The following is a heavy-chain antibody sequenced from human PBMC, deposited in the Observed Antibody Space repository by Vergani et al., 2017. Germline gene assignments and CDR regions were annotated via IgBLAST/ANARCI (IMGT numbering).Heavy chain of an antibody. CDR1: GGTFSSYA. J-gene: IGHJ3*02. CDR2: IIPILGTA. Sequence: QVQLVQSGAEVKKPGASVKVSCKASGGTFSSYAISWVRQAPGQGLEWMGRIIPILGTANYAQKFQGRVTITADESTSTAYMGLSSLRSEDTAVYYCARIVRARGAFDIWGQGTMVTVSS. V-gene: IGHV1-69*11. CDR3: ARIVRARGAFDI. D-gene: IGHD2-21*01.